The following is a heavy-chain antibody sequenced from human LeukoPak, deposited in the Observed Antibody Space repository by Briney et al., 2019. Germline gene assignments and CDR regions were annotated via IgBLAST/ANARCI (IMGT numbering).Heavy chain of an antibody. Sequence: GRSLRLSCAASGFTFSSYAMSWVRQAPGKGLEWVSAISGSGGSTYYADSVKGRFTISRDNSKNTLYLQMNSLRAEDTAVYYCAKVRYYYDSSDVLDYWGQGTLVTVSS. CDR2: ISGSGGST. D-gene: IGHD3-22*01. J-gene: IGHJ4*02. CDR3: AKVRYYYDSSDVLDY. CDR1: GFTFSSYA. V-gene: IGHV3-23*01.